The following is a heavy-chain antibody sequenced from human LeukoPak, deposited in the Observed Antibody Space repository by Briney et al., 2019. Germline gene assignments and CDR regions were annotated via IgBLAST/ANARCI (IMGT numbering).Heavy chain of an antibody. CDR1: GFSFSTLS. V-gene: IGHV3-21*01. CDR3: AKGGAQV. D-gene: IGHD1-26*01. J-gene: IGHJ4*02. CDR2: ISTSSSYI. Sequence: PGGSLRLSCAASGFSFSTLSMNWVRQAPGKGLEWVSSISTSSSYIYYADSVKGRFTISRDNAKRSLYLQMNSLRGEDTAVYYCAKGGAQVGGQGTLVTVSS.